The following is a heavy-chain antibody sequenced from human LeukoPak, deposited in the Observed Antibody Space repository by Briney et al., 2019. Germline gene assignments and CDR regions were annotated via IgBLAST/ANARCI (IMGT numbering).Heavy chain of an antibody. CDR2: INSDGSAT. J-gene: IGHJ4*02. D-gene: IGHD6-19*01. CDR3: ARAEYADGWYAY. Sequence: PGGSLRLSCVASGFTFSSSWMHWLRQAPGKGLVWVSRINSDGSATNYADSVKGRFTISRDNAKNTLYLQMNSLRTEDTAVYFCARAEYADGWYAYWGQGTLVTVSS. CDR1: GFTFSSSW. V-gene: IGHV3-74*01.